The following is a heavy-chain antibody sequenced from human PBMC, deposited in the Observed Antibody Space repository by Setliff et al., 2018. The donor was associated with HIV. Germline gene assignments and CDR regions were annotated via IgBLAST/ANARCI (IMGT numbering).Heavy chain of an antibody. CDR1: SGSMSTYY. CDR2: IYTSGST. J-gene: IGHJ4*02. Sequence: SETLSLTCTVSSGSMSTYYWSWIRQPPGKGLEWIGYIYTSGSTNYNPSLRSRVTISVDTSKNQFSLKLNSVTAADTAMYYCARVVDADYLDYWGQGTPVTVSS. V-gene: IGHV4-4*08. CDR3: ARVVDADYLDY. D-gene: IGHD2-15*01.